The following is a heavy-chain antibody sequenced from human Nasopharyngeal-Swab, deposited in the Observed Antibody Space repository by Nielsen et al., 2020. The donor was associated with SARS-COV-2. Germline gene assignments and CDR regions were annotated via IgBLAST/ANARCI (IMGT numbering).Heavy chain of an antibody. Sequence: GESLKISCAASGFTFDDYGMSWVRQAPGKGLEWVSGINWNGGSTGYADSVNGRYTISREDVKSFLYLQMNSLRVEDSGVYYCARGRGGYYNLDYWGQGTLVTVSP. CDR1: GFTFDDYG. V-gene: IGHV3-20*04. J-gene: IGHJ4*02. D-gene: IGHD3-9*01. CDR3: ARGRGGYYNLDY. CDR2: INWNGGST.